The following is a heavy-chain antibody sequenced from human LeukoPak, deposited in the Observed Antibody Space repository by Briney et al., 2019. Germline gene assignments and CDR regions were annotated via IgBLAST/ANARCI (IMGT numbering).Heavy chain of an antibody. D-gene: IGHD6-19*01. CDR3: ARPGYSSGWYGD. CDR1: GASISSDY. Sequence: PSETLSLTCTVSGASISSDYWTWIRQPPGKGLEWIGDLYNGGSTNCNPSLKSRVTISVDMSKNQFSLKLRSVTAADTAVYYCARPGYSSGWYGDWGQGTLVTVSS. V-gene: IGHV4-59*01. CDR2: LYNGGST. J-gene: IGHJ4*02.